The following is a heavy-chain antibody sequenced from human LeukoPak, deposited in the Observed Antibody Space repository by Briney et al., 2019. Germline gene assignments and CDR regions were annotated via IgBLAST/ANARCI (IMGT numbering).Heavy chain of an antibody. Sequence: SETLSLTCTVSGGSISSSSYYWGWIRQPPGKGLEWIGSIYYSGSTYYNPSLKSRVTISVDTSKNQFSLKLSSVTAADTAVYYCARPGGYYYDSSGYSWFDPWGQGTLVTVSS. CDR3: ARPGGYYYDSSGYSWFDP. CDR1: GGSISSSSYY. D-gene: IGHD3-22*01. CDR2: IYYSGST. J-gene: IGHJ5*02. V-gene: IGHV4-39*01.